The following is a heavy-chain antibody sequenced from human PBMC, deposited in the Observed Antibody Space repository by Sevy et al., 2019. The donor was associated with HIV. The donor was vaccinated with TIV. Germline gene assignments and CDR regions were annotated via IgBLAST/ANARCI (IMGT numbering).Heavy chain of an antibody. Sequence: GGSLRLSCSASGFTFSDYGMHWVRQPPGKGLEWVAGITWNSGSLGYADSVKGRFTVARDNAKNSLSLEMSNLRPDDTAWYYCAKSIDPPRGKYFYNYYGLDVWGQGTTVTVSS. CDR3: AKSIDPPRGKYFYNYYGLDV. J-gene: IGHJ6*02. D-gene: IGHD3-10*01. V-gene: IGHV3-9*01. CDR2: ITWNSGSL. CDR1: GFTFSDYG.